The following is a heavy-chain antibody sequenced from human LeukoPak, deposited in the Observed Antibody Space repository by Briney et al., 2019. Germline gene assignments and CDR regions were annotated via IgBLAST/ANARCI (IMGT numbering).Heavy chain of an antibody. CDR3: ARDLGEALGYCSSTSCPTFDY. V-gene: IGHV3-21*01. Sequence: GSLRLSCAASGFTFSSYSMNWVRQAPGKGLEWVSSISSSSSYIYYADSVKGRFTISRDNAKNSLYLQMNSLRAEDTAVYYCARDLGEALGYCSSTSCPTFDYWGQGTLVTVSS. CDR2: ISSSSSYI. D-gene: IGHD2-2*01. J-gene: IGHJ4*02. CDR1: GFTFSSYS.